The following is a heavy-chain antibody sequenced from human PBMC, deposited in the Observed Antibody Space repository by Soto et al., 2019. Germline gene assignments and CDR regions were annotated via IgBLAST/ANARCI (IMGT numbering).Heavy chain of an antibody. Sequence: EVQLVESGGGMVKPGGSLRLSCAASGFTFSSYSMNWVRQAPGKGLEWVSSISSSSIYIYDADSVKGRFTISRDNAKNSVVLQMNRLRAGDTAVYYGAREGVYGFWSGYYDYSASKYFVCWGQGTLYTVSS. CDR1: GFTFSSYS. J-gene: IGHJ4*02. CDR2: ISSSSIYI. CDR3: AREGVYGFWSGYYDYSASKYFVC. D-gene: IGHD3-3*01. V-gene: IGHV3-21*01.